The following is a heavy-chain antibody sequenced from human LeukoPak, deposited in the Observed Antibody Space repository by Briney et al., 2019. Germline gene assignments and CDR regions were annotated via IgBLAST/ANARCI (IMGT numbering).Heavy chain of an antibody. D-gene: IGHD6-13*01. Sequence: PGGSLRLSYAASGFTFSSYAMSWVRQALGKGLEWVSAISGSGGSTYYADSVKGRFTFSRDNSKNTLYLQMNSLRAEDTAVYYCAKTSSSWEHNYWGQGTLITVSS. CDR3: AKTSSSWEHNY. CDR2: ISGSGGST. V-gene: IGHV3-23*01. J-gene: IGHJ4*02. CDR1: GFTFSSYA.